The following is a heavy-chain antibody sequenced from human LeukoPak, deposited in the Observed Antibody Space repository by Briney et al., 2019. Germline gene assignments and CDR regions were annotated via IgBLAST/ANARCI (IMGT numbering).Heavy chain of an antibody. CDR1: GYTFTGYY. CDR3: ARDVFAAYSTHHRFDP. J-gene: IGHJ5*02. CDR2: INPNSGGT. Sequence: GASVKLSCKASGYTFTGYYMHWVRQAPGQGLEWMGWINPNSGGTNYAQKFQDRVTMTRDTSISTAYMELSRLRSDDTAVYYCARDVFAAYSTHHRFDPWGQGTLVTVSS. D-gene: IGHD6-13*01. V-gene: IGHV1-2*02.